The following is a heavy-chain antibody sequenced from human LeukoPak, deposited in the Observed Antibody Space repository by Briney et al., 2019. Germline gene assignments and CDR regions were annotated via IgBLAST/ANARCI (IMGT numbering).Heavy chain of an antibody. CDR1: GYTFTSYY. CDR2: INPSGGST. J-gene: IGHJ4*02. D-gene: IGHD6-13*01. V-gene: IGHV1-46*01. CDR3: ARDSAYSSSWYEIDH. Sequence: GTSVKVSCKASGYTFTSYYMHWLRQAPGQGLEWMGIINPSGGSTSYAQKFQGRVTMTRDTSTSTVYMELSSLRSEDTAVYYCARDSAYSSSWYEIDHWGQGTLVTVSS.